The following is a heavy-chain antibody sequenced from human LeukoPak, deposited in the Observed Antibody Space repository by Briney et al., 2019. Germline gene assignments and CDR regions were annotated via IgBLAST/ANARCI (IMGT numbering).Heavy chain of an antibody. Sequence: GSLRLSCAASGFTFSDYYMSWIRQPPGKGLEWIGESNHSGSTNYNPSLKSRVTISVDTSKKQFSLKLSSVTAADTAVYYCARVRMMFDYWGQGTLVTVSS. V-gene: IGHV4-34*01. CDR3: ARVRMMFDY. CDR2: SNHSGST. D-gene: IGHD3-16*01. CDR1: GFTFSDYY. J-gene: IGHJ4*02.